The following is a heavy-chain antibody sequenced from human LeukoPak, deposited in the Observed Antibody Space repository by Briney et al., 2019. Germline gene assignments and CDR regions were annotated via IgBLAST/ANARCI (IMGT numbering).Heavy chain of an antibody. CDR1: GFTFSDYQ. CDR2: MTASGRST. J-gene: IGHJ4*02. D-gene: IGHD1-26*01. Sequence: GGSLRLSCAASGFTFSDYQMSWVRQAPGKGLEGISYMTASGRSTNYADSVKGRFTISRDNAKNSVVLQMNSLRTEDTAVYYCTRERRGSYYAFAFWGQGTLVSVSS. CDR3: TRERRGSYYAFAF. V-gene: IGHV3-11*01.